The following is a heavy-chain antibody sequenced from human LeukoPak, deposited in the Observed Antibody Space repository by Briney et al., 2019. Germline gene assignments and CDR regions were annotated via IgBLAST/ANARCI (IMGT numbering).Heavy chain of an antibody. D-gene: IGHD3-16*01. CDR2: TYHWSKWFN. Sequence: SQTLSLTCAISGDSVTSGIWNWIRQSPSRGLEWLGRTYHWSKWFNDYAVSVESRMTINADTSRNQFSLQLNSVTPEDTAVYYCARDLHGSRGEFDYWGQGTLVTVSS. V-gene: IGHV6-1*01. CDR3: ARDLHGSRGEFDY. J-gene: IGHJ4*02. CDR1: GDSVTSGI.